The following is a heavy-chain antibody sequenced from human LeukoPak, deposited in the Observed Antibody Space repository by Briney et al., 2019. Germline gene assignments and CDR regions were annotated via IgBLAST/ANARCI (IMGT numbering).Heavy chain of an antibody. Sequence: GGSLRLSCAASGFTFSSYSMNWVRQAPGKGLEWVSYISSSSNTIHYADSVKGRFTISRDNAKNSLYLQMNSLRAEDTAVYYCATESGTYSGTCFDYWGQGNLVTVSS. D-gene: IGHD1-26*01. J-gene: IGHJ4*02. CDR3: ATESGTYSGTCFDY. CDR1: GFTFSSYS. CDR2: ISSSSNTI. V-gene: IGHV3-48*01.